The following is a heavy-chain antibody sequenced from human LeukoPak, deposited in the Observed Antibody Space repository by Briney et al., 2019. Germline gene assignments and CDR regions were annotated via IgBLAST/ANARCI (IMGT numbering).Heavy chain of an antibody. D-gene: IGHD6-6*01. Sequence: PSETLSLTCTVSGGSISNYYWSWIRQPPGKGLEWIGYIYYTGSTNYNPSLTSRVNISVDTSKNQFSLNLTSVTAADTAVYYCARWGSIAVARFDYWGQGTPVTISS. J-gene: IGHJ4*02. CDR3: ARWGSIAVARFDY. CDR1: GGSISNYY. V-gene: IGHV4-59*01. CDR2: IYYTGST.